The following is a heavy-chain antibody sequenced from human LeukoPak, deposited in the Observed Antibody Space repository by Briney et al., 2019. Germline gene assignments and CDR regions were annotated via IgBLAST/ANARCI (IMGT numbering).Heavy chain of an antibody. CDR1: GFTFSSYG. Sequence: AGGSLRLSCAASGFTFSSYGMHWVRQAPGKGLEWVAVISYDGSNKYYADSVKGRFTISRDNSKNTLYLQMNSLRAEDTAVYYCAKDLLRGVVAAAYFDYWGQGTLVTVSS. CDR2: ISYDGSNK. D-gene: IGHD2-15*01. J-gene: IGHJ4*02. V-gene: IGHV3-30*18. CDR3: AKDLLRGVVAAAYFDY.